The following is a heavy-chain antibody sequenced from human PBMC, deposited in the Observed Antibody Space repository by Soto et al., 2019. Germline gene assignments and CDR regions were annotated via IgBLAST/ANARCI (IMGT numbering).Heavy chain of an antibody. D-gene: IGHD3-3*01. CDR2: IYYSGSS. J-gene: IGHJ6*02. CDR1: CGSVSSGSFY. CDR3: ASERIRSGYSHYYGMAV. V-gene: IGHV4-61*01. Sequence: SETLSLTCTVSCGSVSSGSFYWSWIRQPPGKGLEWIGNIYYSGSSNYNPSLKSRVTISVDTSKNQFSLKLSSVTAADTAVYYCASERIRSGYSHYYGMAVWGQGTTVTVSS.